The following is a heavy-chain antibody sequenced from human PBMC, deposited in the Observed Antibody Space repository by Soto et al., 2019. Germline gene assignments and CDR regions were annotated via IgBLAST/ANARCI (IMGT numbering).Heavy chain of an antibody. V-gene: IGHV1-3*01. Sequence: ASVKVSCKSSGYTFSSYSMHWVRQAPGQRLEWMGWINAGYGNTKSSQKFQDRVTISRDTSASTAYMELTSLRSEDTAVYYCARDTGDGTFDFWGQGTLVTVSS. CDR1: GYTFSSYS. D-gene: IGHD7-27*01. CDR2: INAGYGNT. CDR3: ARDTGDGTFDF. J-gene: IGHJ4*02.